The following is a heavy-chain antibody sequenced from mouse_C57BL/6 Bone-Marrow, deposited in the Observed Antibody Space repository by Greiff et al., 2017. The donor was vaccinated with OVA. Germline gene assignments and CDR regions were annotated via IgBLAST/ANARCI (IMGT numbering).Heavy chain of an antibody. Sequence: QVQLQQPGAELVKPGASVKLSCKASGYTFTSYWMQWVKQRPGQGLEWIGEIDPSDSYTNYNQKFKGKATLTVDTSSSTAYMQLSSLTSEDSAVYYCAGLYDGYWGFAYWGQGTLVTVSA. J-gene: IGHJ3*01. CDR3: AGLYDGYWGFAY. V-gene: IGHV1-50*01. D-gene: IGHD2-3*01. CDR1: GYTFTSYW. CDR2: IDPSDSYT.